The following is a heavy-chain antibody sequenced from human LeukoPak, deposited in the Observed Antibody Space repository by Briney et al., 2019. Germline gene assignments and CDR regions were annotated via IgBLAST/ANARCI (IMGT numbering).Heavy chain of an antibody. CDR2: FVPEDGET. D-gene: IGHD6-6*01. Sequence: ASVKVSCKVSGSSLSELSMHWMRQAPGKGLEWLGGFVPEDGETVYAQKFQGRVTMSEDTSTDTAYMELSSLRSDDTAVYYCASDLLALGLKTFDPWGQGTLVTVSS. V-gene: IGHV1-24*01. J-gene: IGHJ5*02. CDR1: GSSLSELS. CDR3: ASDLLALGLKTFDP.